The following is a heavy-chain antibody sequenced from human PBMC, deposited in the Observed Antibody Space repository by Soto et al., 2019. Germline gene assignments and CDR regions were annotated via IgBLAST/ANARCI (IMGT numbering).Heavy chain of an antibody. J-gene: IGHJ4*02. Sequence: QVQLVQSGAEVKKPGSSVKVSCKASVGTFSSYAISWVRQAPGQGLEWMGGIIPIFGTANYAQKFQGRVTITADESTSTAYMELSSLRSEDTAVYYCARRVDIVATIGGPFDYWGQGTLVTVSS. CDR2: IIPIFGTA. CDR1: VGTFSSYA. V-gene: IGHV1-69*12. CDR3: ARRVDIVATIGGPFDY. D-gene: IGHD5-12*01.